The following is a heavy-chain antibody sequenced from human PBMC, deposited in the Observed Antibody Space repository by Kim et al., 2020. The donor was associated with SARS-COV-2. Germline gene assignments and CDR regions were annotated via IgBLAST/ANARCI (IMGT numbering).Heavy chain of an antibody. V-gene: IGHV3-23*01. CDR3: AKDSLRYFDWPPSVLSYY. Sequence: GGSLRLSCVASGFTFSSYAMSWVRQAPGKGLEWVSAISGSGGSTYYADSVKGRFTISRDNSKNTLYLQMNSLRAEDTSVYYCAKDSLRYFDWPPSVLSYYWGQGTLVTVSS. J-gene: IGHJ4*02. CDR2: ISGSGGST. CDR1: GFTFSSYA. D-gene: IGHD3-9*01.